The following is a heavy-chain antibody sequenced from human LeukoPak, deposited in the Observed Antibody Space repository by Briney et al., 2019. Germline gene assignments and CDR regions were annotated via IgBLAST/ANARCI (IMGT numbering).Heavy chain of an antibody. V-gene: IGHV3-74*01. J-gene: IGHJ4*02. CDR1: GFTFSTYW. CDR3: ARVREAAAGFDY. D-gene: IGHD6-13*01. Sequence: GGSLRLSCAASGFTFSTYWMHWVRQAPGKGLVWVSRINSDGSVTTYADSVKGRFTISRDNAKNTLYLQMNSLRADDTAVYYCARVREAAAGFDYWGQGALVTVSS. CDR2: INSDGSVT.